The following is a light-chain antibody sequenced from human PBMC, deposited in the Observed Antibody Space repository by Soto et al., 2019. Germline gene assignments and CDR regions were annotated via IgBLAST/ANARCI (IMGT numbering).Light chain of an antibody. Sequence: DIQMTQSPSTLSASVGERVTLTCRATENIIDYLAWYQHKPGKAPKLLIYKASNLQSGVPSRFSGSRSGTEFTLTISDLQPDDFATYYCQQYNTYPLTFGQGTRLEIK. CDR1: ENIIDY. J-gene: IGKJ1*01. CDR2: KAS. V-gene: IGKV1-5*03. CDR3: QQYNTYPLT.